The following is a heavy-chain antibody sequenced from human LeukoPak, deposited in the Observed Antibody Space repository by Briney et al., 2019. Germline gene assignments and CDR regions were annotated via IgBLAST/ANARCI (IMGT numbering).Heavy chain of an antibody. Sequence: GGSLRLSCTASGFTFSNYGMHWVRQAPGKGLEWVAVISYDGSNEYYADSVKGRFTISRDNSKNTLFLQMNSLRPEDTAVYHCAKVALFSGYYPPFDYWGQGTLVSVSS. D-gene: IGHD3-22*01. J-gene: IGHJ4*02. CDR3: AKVALFSGYYPPFDY. CDR2: ISYDGSNE. V-gene: IGHV3-30*18. CDR1: GFTFSNYG.